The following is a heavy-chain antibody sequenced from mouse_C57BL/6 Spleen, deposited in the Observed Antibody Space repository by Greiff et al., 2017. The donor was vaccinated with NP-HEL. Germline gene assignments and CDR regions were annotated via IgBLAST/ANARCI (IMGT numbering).Heavy chain of an antibody. CDR2: INPYNGGT. CDR3: ARRTDGYFDV. J-gene: IGHJ1*03. V-gene: IGHV1-19*01. CDR1: GYTFTDYY. Sequence: QLQQSGPVLVKPGASVKMSCKASGYTFTDYYMNWVKQSHGKSLEWIGVINPYNGGTSYNQKFKGKATLTVDKSSSTAYMELNSLTSEDSAVYYCARRTDGYFDVWGTGTTVTVSS.